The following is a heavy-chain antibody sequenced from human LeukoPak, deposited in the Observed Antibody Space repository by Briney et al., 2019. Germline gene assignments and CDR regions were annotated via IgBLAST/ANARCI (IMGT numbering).Heavy chain of an antibody. V-gene: IGHV4-39*07. D-gene: IGHD3-3*01. J-gene: IGHJ4*02. Sequence: PSETLSLTCTVSGGSISSSGYYWGWIRQPPGKGLEWIGSMYYSGSTYYNPSLKSRVTISVDTSKNHFSLKLSSVTAADTAVYYCARDFRGGYDFWSSYYTPYYFDYWGQGTLVTVSS. CDR1: GGSISSSGYY. CDR2: MYYSGST. CDR3: ARDFRGGYDFWSSYYTPYYFDY.